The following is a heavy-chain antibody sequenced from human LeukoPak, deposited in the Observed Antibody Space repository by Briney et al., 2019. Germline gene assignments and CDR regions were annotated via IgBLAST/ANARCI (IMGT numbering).Heavy chain of an antibody. CDR1: GGSFSGYY. CDR2: INHSGST. J-gene: IGHJ4*02. CDR3: ASSLVTMKLGRRYYFDY. D-gene: IGHD3-9*01. Sequence: SETLSLTCAVYGGSFSGYYWSWIRQPPGKGLEWIGEINHSGSTNYNPSLKSRVTISVDTSKNQFSLKLSSVTAADTAVYYRASSLVTMKLGRRYYFDYWGQGTLVTVSS. V-gene: IGHV4-34*01.